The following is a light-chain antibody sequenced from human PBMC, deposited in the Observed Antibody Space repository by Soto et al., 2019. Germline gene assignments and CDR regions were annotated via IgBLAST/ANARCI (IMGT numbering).Light chain of an antibody. V-gene: IGKV1-39*01. CDR1: QNIYNY. Sequence: DIQMTQSPSSLSASVGASVTITCRASQNIYNYLNWYQQKPGKAPRLLIYAASTLHSGVPSRFTGSGSGTDFSLTINGLQPEDFATYYCQHSYTAPPFTFGQVTRLEI. CDR3: QHSYTAPPFT. CDR2: AAS. J-gene: IGKJ2*01.